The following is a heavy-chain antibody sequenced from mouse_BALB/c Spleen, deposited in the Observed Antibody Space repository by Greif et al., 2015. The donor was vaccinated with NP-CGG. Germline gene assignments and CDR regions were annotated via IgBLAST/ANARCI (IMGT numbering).Heavy chain of an antibody. D-gene: IGHD1-1*01. CDR1: GYTFTSYW. V-gene: IGHV1-7*01. Sequence: VQLQQSGAELAKPGASVKMSCKASGYTFTSYWMHWVKQRPGQGLEWIGYINPSTGYTEYNQKFKDKATLTADKSSSTAYMQLSSLTSEDSAVYYCARSRYGSFAYWGQGTLVTVSA. CDR3: ARSRYGSFAY. J-gene: IGHJ3*01. CDR2: INPSTGYT.